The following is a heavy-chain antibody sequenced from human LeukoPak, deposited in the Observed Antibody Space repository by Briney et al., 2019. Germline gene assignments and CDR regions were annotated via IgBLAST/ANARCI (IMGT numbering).Heavy chain of an antibody. CDR1: GGTFSSYA. D-gene: IGHD3-22*01. CDR3: AREGDYYDSSGYHHFDY. V-gene: IGHV1-69*13. CDR2: IIPIFGTA. J-gene: IGHJ4*02. Sequence: SVKVSCKAPGGTFSSYAISWVRQAPGQGLEWMGGIIPIFGTANYAQRFQGRVTITADESTSTAYMELSSLRSEDTAVYYCAREGDYYDSSGYHHFDYWGQGTLVTVSS.